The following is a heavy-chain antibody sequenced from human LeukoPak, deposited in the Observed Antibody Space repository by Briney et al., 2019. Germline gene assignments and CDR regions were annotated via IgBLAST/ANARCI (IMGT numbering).Heavy chain of an antibody. Sequence: SETLSLTCTVSGGSISSGSYYWSWIRQPAGKGLEWIVRIYTSGSTNYNPSLKSRVTISVDTSKNQFSLKLSSVTAADTAVYYCARDLPCGGDCYSRFGYYGMDVWGQGTTVTVSS. CDR2: IYTSGST. D-gene: IGHD2-21*02. V-gene: IGHV4-61*02. CDR3: ARDLPCGGDCYSRFGYYGMDV. CDR1: GGSISSGSYY. J-gene: IGHJ6*02.